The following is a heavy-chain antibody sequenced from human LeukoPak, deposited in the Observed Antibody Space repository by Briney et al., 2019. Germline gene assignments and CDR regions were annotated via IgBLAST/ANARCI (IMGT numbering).Heavy chain of an antibody. Sequence: GGSLRLSCAASGFTFSSYWMHWVRQAPGKGLVWVSRINSDGSSSNYADSVKGRFTISRDNAKNTLYLQMNTLRAEDTAVYYCARDAFGFGDCDYWGQGTLVTVSS. CDR1: GFTFSSYW. D-gene: IGHD3-3*01. V-gene: IGHV3-74*01. J-gene: IGHJ4*02. CDR2: INSDGSSS. CDR3: ARDAFGFGDCDY.